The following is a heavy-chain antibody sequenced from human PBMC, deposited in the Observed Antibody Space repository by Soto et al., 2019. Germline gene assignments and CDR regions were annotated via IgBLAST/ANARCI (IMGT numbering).Heavy chain of an antibody. J-gene: IGHJ6*02. CDR3: ARDRTFCSSTSCYHHYYYYGMDV. CDR1: RLSISIYT. D-gene: IGHD2-2*01. V-gene: IGHV3-30*04. Sequence: LRLSCEASRLSISIYTMHWVRQAPGKGLEWVAVISSDGRSNYCADSVKGRFTISRDNSKNTLYLHMDSLRPEDTAVYYCARDRTFCSSTSCYHHYYYYGMDVWPRDHGHR. CDR2: ISSDGRSN.